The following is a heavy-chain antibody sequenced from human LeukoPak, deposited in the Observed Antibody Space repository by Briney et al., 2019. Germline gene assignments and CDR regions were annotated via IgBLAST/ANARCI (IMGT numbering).Heavy chain of an antibody. CDR3: ARDPSKGSAFDY. Sequence: SQTLSLTCTVSGGSISSGGYYWSWIRQPPGKGLEWIGYIYHSGSTYYNPSLKSRVTISVDRSKNQFSLKLSSVTAADTAVYYCARDPSKGSAFDYWGQGTLVTVSS. J-gene: IGHJ4*02. V-gene: IGHV4-30-2*01. D-gene: IGHD4-11*01. CDR2: IYHSGST. CDR1: GGSISSGGYY.